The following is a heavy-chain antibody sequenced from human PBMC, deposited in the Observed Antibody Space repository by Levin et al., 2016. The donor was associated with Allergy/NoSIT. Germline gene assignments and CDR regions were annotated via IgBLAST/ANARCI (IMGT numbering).Heavy chain of an antibody. Sequence: WVRQAPGQGLEWMGWINPNSGGTNYAQKFQGRVTMTRDTSISTAYMELSRLRSDDTAVYYCARPEAEYCSGGSCYSGTHTYYYYGMDVWGQGTTVTV. CDR2: INPNSGGT. CDR3: ARPEAEYCSGGSCYSGTHTYYYYGMDV. J-gene: IGHJ6*02. D-gene: IGHD2-15*01. V-gene: IGHV1-2*02.